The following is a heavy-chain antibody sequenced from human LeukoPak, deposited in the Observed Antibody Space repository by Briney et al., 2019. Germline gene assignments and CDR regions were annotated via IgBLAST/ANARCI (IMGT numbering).Heavy chain of an antibody. Sequence: SGTLSLTCVVSGYSISNGWWWSWVRQPPGKGPEWIGEVYHSGSINYNPSLKSRVSISVDKSKNQFSLKVTSVTAADTAVYYCAREGPGAAGTNYWGQGTLVTVSS. J-gene: IGHJ4*02. CDR3: AREGPGAAGTNY. V-gene: IGHV4-4*02. CDR2: VYHSGSI. D-gene: IGHD6-13*01. CDR1: GYSISNGWW.